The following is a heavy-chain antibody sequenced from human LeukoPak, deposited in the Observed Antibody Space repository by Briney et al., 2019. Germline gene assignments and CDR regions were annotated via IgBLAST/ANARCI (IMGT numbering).Heavy chain of an antibody. D-gene: IGHD6-13*01. CDR1: GYTFTGYY. V-gene: IGHV1-2*02. Sequence: ASVKVSCKASGYTFTGYYMHWVRQAPGQGLEWMGWINPNSGGTNYAQKFQGRVTMTRDTSISTAYMELSRLRSDDTAVYYCARGHSSSSPSKWYYGMGVWGQGTTVTVSS. CDR3: ARGHSSSSPSKWYYGMGV. J-gene: IGHJ6*02. CDR2: INPNSGGT.